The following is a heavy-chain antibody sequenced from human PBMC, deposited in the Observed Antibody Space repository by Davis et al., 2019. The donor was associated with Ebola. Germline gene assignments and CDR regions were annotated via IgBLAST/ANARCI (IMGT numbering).Heavy chain of an antibody. CDR3: ASIPEDLGSSGYSVVDS. CDR1: GGSISSGGYS. D-gene: IGHD3-22*01. Sequence: SETLSLTCAVSGGSISSGGYSWSWIRQPPGKGLEWIGYIYHSGSTYYNPSLKSRVTISIDTSKSQFSLKLTSVSAAETAVYYCASIPEDLGSSGYSVVDSWGQGTLVTVSS. J-gene: IGHJ4*02. CDR2: IYHSGST. V-gene: IGHV4-30-2*02.